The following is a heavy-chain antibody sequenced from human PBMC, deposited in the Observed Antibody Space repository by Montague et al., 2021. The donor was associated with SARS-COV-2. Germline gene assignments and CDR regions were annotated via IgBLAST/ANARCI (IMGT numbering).Heavy chain of an antibody. V-gene: IGHV4-59*12. CDR1: GGSTSSYY. Sequence: SETLSLTCTVSGGSTSSYYWSWIRQPPGKGLEWIGYIYYSGSTNYNPSLKSRVTISVDTSKNQFSLKLGSVTAADTAVYYCARATRSIVVLNWFDPWGQGTLVTVSS. CDR3: ARATRSIVVLNWFDP. J-gene: IGHJ5*02. CDR2: IYYSGST. D-gene: IGHD3-22*01.